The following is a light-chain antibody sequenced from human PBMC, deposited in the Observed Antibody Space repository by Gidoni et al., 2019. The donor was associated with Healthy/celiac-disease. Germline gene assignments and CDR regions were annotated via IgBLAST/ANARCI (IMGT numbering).Light chain of an antibody. Sequence: DIPLTQSPSFLSASVGDRVTLAGRASQGISSYLAWYQQKPGKAPKLLIYAASTLQSGVPSRFSGSGAGTEFTLTISSLQPEDFATYYCQQLNSYPWTFGQGTKVEIK. V-gene: IGKV1-9*01. J-gene: IGKJ1*01. CDR2: AAS. CDR1: QGISSY. CDR3: QQLNSYPWT.